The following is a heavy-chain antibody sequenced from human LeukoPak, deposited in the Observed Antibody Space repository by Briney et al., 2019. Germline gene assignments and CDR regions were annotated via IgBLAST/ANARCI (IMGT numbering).Heavy chain of an antibody. CDR3: AKGHVPLFDY. D-gene: IGHD2-2*01. Sequence: PGGSLRLSCAASGFTFSSYGMHWVRQAPGKGLEWVAVISYDGSNKYYADSVKGRFTISRDNSKNTLYLRMNSLRAEDTAVYYCAKGHVPLFDYWGQGTLVTVSS. J-gene: IGHJ4*02. CDR2: ISYDGSNK. CDR1: GFTFSSYG. V-gene: IGHV3-30*18.